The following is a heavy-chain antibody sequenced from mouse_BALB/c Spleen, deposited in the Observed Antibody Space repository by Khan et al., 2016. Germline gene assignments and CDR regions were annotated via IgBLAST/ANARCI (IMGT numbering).Heavy chain of an antibody. D-gene: IGHD2-1*01. CDR1: GFTFSSYA. Sequence: EVELVESGGGLVKPGGSLKLSCAASGFTFSSYAMSWVRQTPEKRLEWVASISSGGSTYYPDSVKGRFTISRDNARNILYLQMSSLRSEDTDMYYCARGDYGNYVGYWGQGTTLTVSS. CDR3: ARGDYGNYVGY. J-gene: IGHJ2*01. V-gene: IGHV5-6-5*01. CDR2: ISSGGST.